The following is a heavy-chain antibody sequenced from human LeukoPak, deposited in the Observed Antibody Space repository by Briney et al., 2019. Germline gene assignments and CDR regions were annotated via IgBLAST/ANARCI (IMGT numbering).Heavy chain of an antibody. Sequence: SETLSLTCTVSGGSISSYYWSWIRQPAGKGLEWIGRIYTSGSTTYNPSLKSRVTISVGTSKNKFSLKLKSVTAADTAVYYCARKEGWQLVNTRRWFDPWGQGTLVTVSS. V-gene: IGHV4-4*07. J-gene: IGHJ5*02. CDR1: GGSISSYY. CDR3: ARKEGWQLVNTRRWFDP. CDR2: IYTSGST. D-gene: IGHD6-13*01.